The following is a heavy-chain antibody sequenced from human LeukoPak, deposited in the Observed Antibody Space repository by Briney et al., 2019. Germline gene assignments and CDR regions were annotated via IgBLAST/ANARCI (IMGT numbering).Heavy chain of an antibody. CDR3: ARDNWHPKTSRYYYYGMDV. V-gene: IGHV4-59*01. D-gene: IGHD6-6*01. Sequence: WETLSLTCAVSGGSFSGYYWSWVRQPPGKGLEWIGYIYYSGSTNYNPYLERRGTILLDTSKKQLFLKLRYMATEDTAVYYCARDNWHPKTSRYYYYGMDVWGQGTTVTVSS. CDR1: GGSFSGYY. CDR2: IYYSGST. J-gene: IGHJ6*02.